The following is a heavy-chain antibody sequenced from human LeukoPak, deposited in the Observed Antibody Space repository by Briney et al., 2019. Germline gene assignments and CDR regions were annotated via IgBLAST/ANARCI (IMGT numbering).Heavy chain of an antibody. V-gene: IGHV4-39*07. J-gene: IGHJ4*02. CDR2: IYYSGST. CDR1: GGSISRSSYY. D-gene: IGHD3-22*01. Sequence: SETLSLTCTVSGGSISRSSYYWGWIRQPPGKGLEWIGSIYYSGSTYYNPSLKSRVTISVDTSKNQFSLKLSSVTAADTAVYYCARGRYDSRGYFRFDYWGQGTLVTVSS. CDR3: ARGRYDSRGYFRFDY.